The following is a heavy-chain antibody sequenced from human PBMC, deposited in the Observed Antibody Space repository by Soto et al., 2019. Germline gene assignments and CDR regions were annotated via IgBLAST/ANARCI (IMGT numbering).Heavy chain of an antibody. CDR2: ISASGSFI. Sequence: EVRLVESGGGLVKPGGSLRLSCAASGIIFSNYNINWVRQVPGTGLAWVSYISASGSFIYYADSVKGRFTISRDNAKNSMYLQMDSLRAEDTAVYYCATDWRYSYGHAFDSWGQGTLVTVSS. D-gene: IGHD5-18*01. J-gene: IGHJ4*02. V-gene: IGHV3-21*01. CDR1: GIIFSNYN. CDR3: ATDWRYSYGHAFDS.